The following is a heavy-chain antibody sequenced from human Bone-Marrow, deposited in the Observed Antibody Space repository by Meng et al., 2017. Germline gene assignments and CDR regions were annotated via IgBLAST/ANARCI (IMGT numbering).Heavy chain of an antibody. CDR2: IQSNPDGRAA. V-gene: IGHV3-15*01. CDR3: ARDLDVALIRWIPPPHAFDI. CDR1: GFFFPNAW. D-gene: IGHD2-2*03. J-gene: IGHJ3*02. Sequence: GESLKISCAASGFFFPNAWTTWVRQAPGKGLERVGRIQSNPDGRAAEYAGPVKGRFTISRDDSKNMLYLDMNSLKAEDSAVYYCARDLDVALIRWIPPPHAFDIWGQETMVTVS.